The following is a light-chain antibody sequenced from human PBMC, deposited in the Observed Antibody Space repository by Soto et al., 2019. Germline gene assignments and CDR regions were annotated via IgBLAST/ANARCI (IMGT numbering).Light chain of an antibody. Sequence: QSALTQPRSVSGSPGQSVTTSCTGTSSDVGGYNYVSWYQQHPGKAPKLMIYDVSKRPSGVPDRFSGSKSGNTASLTISGLQVEDEAEYFCFSFTTTSTHVFGTGTKVTVL. V-gene: IGLV2-11*01. CDR2: DVS. J-gene: IGLJ1*01. CDR3: FSFTTTSTHV. CDR1: SSDVGGYNY.